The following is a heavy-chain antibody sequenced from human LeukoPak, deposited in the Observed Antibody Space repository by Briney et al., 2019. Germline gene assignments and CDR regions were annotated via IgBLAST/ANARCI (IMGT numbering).Heavy chain of an antibody. CDR3: ARAVGVGRGTYFDL. CDR2: ISYIGST. D-gene: IGHD1-1*01. CDR1: GASLSSYY. J-gene: IGHJ2*01. Sequence: SETLSLTCTVSGASLSSYYWSWIRQPPGKGLEWIGYISYIGSTNYNPSLKSRVTISVDTSKNQFSLKLSSVTAADTAVYYCARAVGVGRGTYFDLWGRGTLVTVSS. V-gene: IGHV4-59*08.